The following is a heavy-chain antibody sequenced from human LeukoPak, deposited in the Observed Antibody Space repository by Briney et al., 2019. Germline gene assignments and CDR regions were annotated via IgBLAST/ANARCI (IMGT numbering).Heavy chain of an antibody. CDR1: GYTFSGYY. CDR3: AIGRDKTTSPAIDY. Sequence: ASMKVSCKASGYTFSGYYMHWVRQAPGQGHEWMGWISPKSGDTNYAQNFQGRVTMTRDTSISTAYMELSRLTSDDTAVYYCAIGRDKTTSPAIDYWGQGTLVTVSS. CDR2: ISPKSGDT. J-gene: IGHJ4*02. D-gene: IGHD2-2*01. V-gene: IGHV1-2*02.